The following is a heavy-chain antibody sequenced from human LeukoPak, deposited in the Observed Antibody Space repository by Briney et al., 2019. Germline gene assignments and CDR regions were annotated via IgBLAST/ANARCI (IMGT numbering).Heavy chain of an antibody. J-gene: IGHJ4*02. CDR2: ISSSGSTI. CDR1: GFTFSSYE. V-gene: IGHV3-48*03. Sequence: GGSLRLSYAASGFTFSSYEMNWVRQAPGKGLEWVSYISSSGSTIYYADSVKGRFTISRDNAKNSLYLQMNSLRAEDTAVYYCARDMAPSCLAAAATEWGQGTLVTVSS. CDR3: ARDMAPSCLAAAATE. D-gene: IGHD6-13*01.